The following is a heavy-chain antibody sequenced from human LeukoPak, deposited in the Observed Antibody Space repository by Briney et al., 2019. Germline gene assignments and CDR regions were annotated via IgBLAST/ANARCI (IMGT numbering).Heavy chain of an antibody. D-gene: IGHD5-24*01. V-gene: IGHV3-33*06. CDR1: GFTFSHYG. CDR3: AKDAQRGFGYSNSLQN. Sequence: GGSLRDSCAASGFTFSHYGMHWVRQTPGAGLEWVAVIWSDGSDKYYAKSVKGRFTISRDNSKNFLFLKMNSLRAEDTAVYYCAKDAQRGFGYSNSLQNWGQGILVTVSS. CDR2: IWSDGSDK. J-gene: IGHJ1*01.